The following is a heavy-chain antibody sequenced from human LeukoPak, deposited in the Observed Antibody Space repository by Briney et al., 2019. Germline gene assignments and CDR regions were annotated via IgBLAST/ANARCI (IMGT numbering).Heavy chain of an antibody. CDR2: MNPNSGNT. CDR3: ARRFDFWSGYGMDV. D-gene: IGHD3-3*01. CDR1: GYTFTSYD. J-gene: IGHJ6*02. V-gene: IGHV1-8*01. Sequence: ASVKVSCKASGYTFTSYDINWVRQATGQGPEWMGWMNPNSGNTGYAQKFQGRVTMTRNTSISTAYMELSSLRSEDTAVYYCARRFDFWSGYGMDVWGQGTTVTVSS.